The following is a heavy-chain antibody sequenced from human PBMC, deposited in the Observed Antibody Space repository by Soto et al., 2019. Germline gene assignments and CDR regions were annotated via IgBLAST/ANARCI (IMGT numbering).Heavy chain of an antibody. CDR2: ISYDGSNK. D-gene: IGHD5-18*01. J-gene: IGHJ2*01. V-gene: IGHV3-30-3*01. Sequence: QVQLVESGGGVVQPGRSLRLSCAASGFTFNNYAMHWVRQAPGKGLEWVALISYDGSNKYYADSVKGRFTIPRDNSKNXXYLQMNSLRAEDTAVYYCARDPLWGTAMVLWYFDLWGRGTLVTVSS. CDR1: GFTFNNYA. CDR3: ARDPLWGTAMVLWYFDL.